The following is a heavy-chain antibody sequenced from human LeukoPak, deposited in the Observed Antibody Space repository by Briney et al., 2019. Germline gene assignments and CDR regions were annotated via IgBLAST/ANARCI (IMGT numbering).Heavy chain of an antibody. J-gene: IGHJ4*02. D-gene: IGHD2-15*01. CDR2: IYYTGST. CDR1: GGSISSSSYY. CDR3: ARLTGYGPLYFDY. Sequence: PSETLSLTCTVSGGSISSSSYYWGWIRQPPGKGLEWIGTIYYTGSTYYNPSLKSRVTISVDTSKNQFSLKLSSVIAADTAVYYCARLTGYGPLYFDYWGQGTLVTVSS. V-gene: IGHV4-39*07.